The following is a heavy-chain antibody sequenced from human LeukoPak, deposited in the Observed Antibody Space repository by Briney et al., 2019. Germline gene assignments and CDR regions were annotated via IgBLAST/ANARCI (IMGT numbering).Heavy chain of an antibody. J-gene: IGHJ4*02. Sequence: PSETLSLTCAVSGHSISSGYFWGWIRQPPGKGLEWIGSTYHSGRTYYNPSLKSRVTISVDTSKNQFSLRLNSVTAADTAVYYCVRIPEGQTAYFDYWGQGTLVTVSS. CDR2: TYHSGRT. V-gene: IGHV4-38-2*01. D-gene: IGHD2-21*02. CDR1: GHSISSGYF. CDR3: VRIPEGQTAYFDY.